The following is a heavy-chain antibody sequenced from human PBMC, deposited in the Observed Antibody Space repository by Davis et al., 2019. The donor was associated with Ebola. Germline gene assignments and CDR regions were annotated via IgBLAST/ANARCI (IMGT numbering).Heavy chain of an antibody. CDR1: GGSFSGYY. CDR2: INHSGST. CDR3: ARAGYDFWSGYYTIYYYYYMDV. Sequence: SQTLSLTCAVYGGSFSGYYWSWIRQPPGKGLEWIGEINHSGSTNYNPSLKSRVTISVDTSKNQFSLKLSSVTAADTAVYYCARAGYDFWSGYYTIYYYYYMDVWGKGTTVTVSS. J-gene: IGHJ6*03. D-gene: IGHD3-3*01. V-gene: IGHV4-34*01.